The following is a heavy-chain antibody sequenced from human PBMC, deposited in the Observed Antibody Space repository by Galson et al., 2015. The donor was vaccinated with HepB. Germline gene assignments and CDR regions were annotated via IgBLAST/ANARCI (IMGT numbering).Heavy chain of an antibody. CDR2: ISSSGSTI. J-gene: IGHJ4*02. D-gene: IGHD6-13*01. V-gene: IGHV3-11*04. Sequence: SLRLSCAASGFTFSDYYMSWIRQAPGKGLEWVSYISSSGSTIYYADSVKGRFTISRDNAKNSLYLQMNSLRAGDTAVYYCARGRAIAAAADFDYRGQGTLVTVSS. CDR3: ARGRAIAAAADFDY. CDR1: GFTFSDYY.